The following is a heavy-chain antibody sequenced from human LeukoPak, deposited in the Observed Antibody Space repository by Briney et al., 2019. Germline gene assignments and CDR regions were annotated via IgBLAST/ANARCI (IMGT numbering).Heavy chain of an antibody. D-gene: IGHD1-20*01. J-gene: IGHJ6*04. CDR3: AKRNNWRVSPSMDV. Sequence: TGGSLRLSCAASGFTFSSYAMSWVRQAPGKGLEWVSAISGSGGSTYYADSVKGRFTISRDNSKNTLYLQMNSLRAEDTAVYYCAKRNNWRVSPSMDVWGKGTTVTVSS. V-gene: IGHV3-23*01. CDR1: GFTFSSYA. CDR2: ISGSGGST.